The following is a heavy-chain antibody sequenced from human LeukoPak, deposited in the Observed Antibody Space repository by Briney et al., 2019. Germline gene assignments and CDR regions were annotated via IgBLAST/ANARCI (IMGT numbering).Heavy chain of an antibody. CDR3: ARGGPDYGDYRRYNWFDP. CDR2: INPNSGGT. D-gene: IGHD4-17*01. Sequence: ASVKVSCKASGYTFTGYYMHWVRQAPGQGLEWMGWINPNSGGTNYAQKFQGRVTMTRDTSISTAYMELSRLRSDDTAVYYCARGGPDYGDYRRYNWFDPWGQGTLVTVSS. V-gene: IGHV1-2*02. J-gene: IGHJ5*02. CDR1: GYTFTGYY.